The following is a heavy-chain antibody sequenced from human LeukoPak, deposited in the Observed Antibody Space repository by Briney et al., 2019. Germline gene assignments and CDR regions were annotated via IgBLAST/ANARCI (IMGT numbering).Heavy chain of an antibody. CDR1: SGSISSSSYY. D-gene: IGHD3-9*01. J-gene: IGHJ4*02. CDR3: ARPADILTGYPDY. V-gene: IGHV4-39*01. Sequence: PSETLSLTCTVSSGSISSSSYYWGWIRQPPGKGLEWIGSIYYSGSTYYNPSLKSRVTISVDTSKNQFSLKLSSVTAADTAVYYCARPADILTGYPDYWGQGTLVTVSS. CDR2: IYYSGST.